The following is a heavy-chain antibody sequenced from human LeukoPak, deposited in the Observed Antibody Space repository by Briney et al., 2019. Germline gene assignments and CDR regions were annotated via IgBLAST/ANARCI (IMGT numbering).Heavy chain of an antibody. CDR2: IKEDGSEK. CDR1: GLSFSEEW. V-gene: IGHV3-7*01. J-gene: IGHJ4*02. D-gene: IGHD2-21*01. Sequence: SGGSLRLSCEASGLSFSEEWMSWVRQAPGEGPEWVANIKEDGSEKQHVGSVKGRFSISRDNGKRSLYLQMDSLRVEDTAVYYCATDGGNCGGVSCHAEDWGQGTLVTVFS. CDR3: ATDGGNCGGVSCHAED.